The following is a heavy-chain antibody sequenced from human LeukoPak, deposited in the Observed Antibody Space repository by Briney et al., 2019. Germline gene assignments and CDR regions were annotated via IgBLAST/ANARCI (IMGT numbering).Heavy chain of an antibody. J-gene: IGHJ3*02. CDR1: GYSFTSYW. D-gene: IGHD4-23*01. Sequence: GESLKISCKGSGYSFTSYWIGWVRQMPGKGLEWMGIIYPGDSDTRYSPSFQGQVTISADKSISTAYLQWSSLKASDTTMYYCARPDGGNVALYAFDIWGQGTMVTVSS. CDR2: IYPGDSDT. CDR3: ARPDGGNVALYAFDI. V-gene: IGHV5-51*01.